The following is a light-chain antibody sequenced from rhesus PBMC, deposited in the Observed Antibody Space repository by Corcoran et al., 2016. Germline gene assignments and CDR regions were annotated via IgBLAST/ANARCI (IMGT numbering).Light chain of an antibody. CDR2: DAS. Sequence: DIQMTQSPSSLSASVGDTVTITCQASQGISKYLAWYQQKPGKAPKLLIYDASTLQSGVPSRFCGNGSGTEFTLTISSLHPEDFATYYCQQHNSYPRTFGQGTKVEIK. CDR1: QGISKY. CDR3: QQHNSYPRT. V-gene: IGKV1-25*01. J-gene: IGKJ1*01.